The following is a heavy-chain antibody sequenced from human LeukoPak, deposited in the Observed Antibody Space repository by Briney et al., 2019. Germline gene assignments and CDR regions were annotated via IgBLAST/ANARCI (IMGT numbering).Heavy chain of an antibody. CDR1: GFTFSSYW. CDR2: IKQDGNEK. D-gene: IGHD3-3*01. Sequence: SGGSLRLSCAASGFTFSSYWMSWVRQAPGKGLEWVANIKQDGNEKYYVDSVKGRFTISRDNAKNSLYLQINSLRAEDTAVYYCARSNDFWSAYDYYFDYWGQGTLVTVSS. V-gene: IGHV3-7*01. CDR3: ARSNDFWSAYDYYFDY. J-gene: IGHJ4*02.